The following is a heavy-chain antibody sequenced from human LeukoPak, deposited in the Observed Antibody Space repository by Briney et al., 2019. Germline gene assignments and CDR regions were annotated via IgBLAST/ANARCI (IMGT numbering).Heavy chain of an antibody. CDR2: IGEDGSEK. CDR3: ARRYNRNSIFDY. Sequence: PGGSLRLSCAASGFTFSSYWMSWVRQAPGKGREWVANIGEDGSEKYYVDSVKGRFTISRDNAKNSLYLQMNSLRAEDTAVYYCARRYNRNSIFDYWGQGTLVTVSS. CDR1: GFTFSSYW. J-gene: IGHJ4*02. V-gene: IGHV3-7*03. D-gene: IGHD1-1*01.